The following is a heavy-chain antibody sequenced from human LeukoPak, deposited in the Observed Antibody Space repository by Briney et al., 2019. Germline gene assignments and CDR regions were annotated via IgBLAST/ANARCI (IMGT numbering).Heavy chain of an antibody. CDR3: ARATVAYYDIGPVDFDY. CDR1: GYSISSGYY. Sequence: SETLSLTCTVSGYSISSGYYWGWIRQPPGKGLEWIGSIYHSGSTYYNPSLKSRVTISVDTSKNQFSLKLSSVTAADTAVYYCARATVAYYDIGPVDFDYWGQGTLVTVSS. D-gene: IGHD3-16*01. V-gene: IGHV4-38-2*02. CDR2: IYHSGST. J-gene: IGHJ4*02.